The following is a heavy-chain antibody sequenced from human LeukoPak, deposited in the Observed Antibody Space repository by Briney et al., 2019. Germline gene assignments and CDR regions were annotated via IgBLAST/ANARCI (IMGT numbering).Heavy chain of an antibody. CDR1: GGSFSGYY. J-gene: IGHJ4*02. D-gene: IGHD4/OR15-4a*01. CDR3: ARGRYGAYGDY. Sequence: SETLSLTCAVYGGSFSGYYWTWIRQPPGKGLEWIGEIYHSGSTNYNPSLKSRATISVDTSKNQFSLKLTSVTAADTAVYYCARGRYGAYGDYWGQGTLVTVSS. CDR2: IYHSGST. V-gene: IGHV4-34*01.